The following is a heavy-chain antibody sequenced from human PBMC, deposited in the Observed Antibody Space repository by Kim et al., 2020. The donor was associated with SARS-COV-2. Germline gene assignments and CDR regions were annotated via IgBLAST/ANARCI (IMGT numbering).Heavy chain of an antibody. J-gene: IGHJ4*02. CDR3: ARALSY. Sequence: PNSGGTNSAQTFQGRVTMTRDTSISTAYMGLSRLRSDDTAVYYCARALSYWGQGTLVTVSS. V-gene: IGHV1-2*02. D-gene: IGHD3-10*01. CDR2: PNSGGT.